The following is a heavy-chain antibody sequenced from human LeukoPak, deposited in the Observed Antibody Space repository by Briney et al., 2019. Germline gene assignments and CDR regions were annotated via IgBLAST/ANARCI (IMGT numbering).Heavy chain of an antibody. CDR3: ARDKGYEGDGAFDI. CDR1: GFTFSSYS. CDR2: ISSSSSYI. J-gene: IGHJ3*02. Sequence: PRGSLRLSCVASGFTFSSYSMNWVRQAPGKGLEWVSSISSSSSYIYYADSVKGRFTISRDNAKNSLYLQMNSLRAEDTAVYYCARDKGYEGDGAFDIWGQGTMVTVSS. D-gene: IGHD2-21*01. V-gene: IGHV3-21*01.